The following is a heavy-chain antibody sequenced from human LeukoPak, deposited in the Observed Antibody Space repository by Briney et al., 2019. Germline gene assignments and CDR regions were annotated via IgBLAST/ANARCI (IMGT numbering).Heavy chain of an antibody. V-gene: IGHV3-23*01. CDR1: GFTVSSNY. CDR3: AKVSLMGGWGTITNAFDI. CDR2: ISGSGGST. Sequence: PGGSLRLSCAASGFTVSSNYMSWVRQAPGKGLEWVSAISGSGGSTYYADSVKGRFTISRDNSKNTLYLQMNSLRAEDTAVYYCAKVSLMGGWGTITNAFDIWGQGTMVTVSS. D-gene: IGHD5-24*01. J-gene: IGHJ3*02.